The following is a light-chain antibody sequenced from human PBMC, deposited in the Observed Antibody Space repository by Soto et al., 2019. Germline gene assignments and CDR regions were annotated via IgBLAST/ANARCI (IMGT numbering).Light chain of an antibody. CDR1: QGIRNA. Sequence: AIQMTQSPSSLSASVGDRVTITCRASQGIRNALGWYQQKPGKAPKLLIYAASSLQSGVPSRFSGSVSGTDFTLTISSLQPEVFAADYCLQDYNYPLTFGQGTEVEIK. V-gene: IGKV1-6*01. CDR2: AAS. CDR3: LQDYNYPLT. J-gene: IGKJ1*01.